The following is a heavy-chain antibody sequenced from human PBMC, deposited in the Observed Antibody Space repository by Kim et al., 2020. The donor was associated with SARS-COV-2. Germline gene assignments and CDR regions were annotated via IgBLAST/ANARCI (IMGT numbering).Heavy chain of an antibody. J-gene: IGHJ4*02. Sequence: GGSLILSCAASGFIFKNAWMSWVRQAPGKGLEWVGRIKSKTEGGTTDYAAPVKGRFTISRDDSRSTLYLQMNSLKTEDTAVYFCTSLYSSTWFYFDYWGQGTLATVSS. CDR1: GFIFKNAW. D-gene: IGHD6-13*01. CDR3: TSLYSSTWFYFDY. V-gene: IGHV3-15*01. CDR2: IKSKTEGGTT.